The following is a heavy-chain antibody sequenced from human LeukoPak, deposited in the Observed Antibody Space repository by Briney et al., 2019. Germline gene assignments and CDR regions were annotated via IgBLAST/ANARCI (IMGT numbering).Heavy chain of an antibody. CDR2: ISSSGSTI. CDR1: GFTFSSYW. D-gene: IGHD4-17*01. V-gene: IGHV3-48*04. Sequence: GGSLRLSCAASGFTFSSYWMHWVRQAPGKGLEWVSYISSSGSTIYYADSVKGRFTISRDNAKNSLYLQMNSLRAEDTALYYCAKVGTDYGDFRFDYWGQGTLVTVSS. CDR3: AKVGTDYGDFRFDY. J-gene: IGHJ4*02.